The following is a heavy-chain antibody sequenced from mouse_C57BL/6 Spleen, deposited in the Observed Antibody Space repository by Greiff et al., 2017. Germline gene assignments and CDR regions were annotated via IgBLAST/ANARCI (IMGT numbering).Heavy chain of an antibody. CDR3: ARKGGNTGYAMDY. D-gene: IGHD2-1*01. V-gene: IGHV1-54*01. CDR1: GYAFTNYL. J-gene: IGHJ4*01. Sequence: VQLQQSGAELVRPGTSVKVSCKASGYAFTNYLIEWVKQRPGQGLEWIGVINPGSGGTNYNEKFKGKATLTADKSSSTAYMQLSSLTSEDSAVYFWARKGGNTGYAMDYWGQGTSVTVSS. CDR2: INPGSGGT.